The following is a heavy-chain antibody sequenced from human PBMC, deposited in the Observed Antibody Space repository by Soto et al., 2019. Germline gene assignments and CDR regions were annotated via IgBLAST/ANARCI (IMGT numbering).Heavy chain of an antibody. V-gene: IGHV3-23*01. J-gene: IGHJ6*02. CDR3: AKDGVSRTTVTTYGMDV. D-gene: IGHD4-4*01. Sequence: GGSLRLSCAASGFTFSSYGMSWVRQAPGKGLEWVAAISGRGGSTYYADSVKGRFTISRDNAKNTVYLQMTSLRAEDTAVYYCAKDGVSRTTVTTYGMDVWGQGTTVTVSS. CDR1: GFTFSSYG. CDR2: ISGRGGST.